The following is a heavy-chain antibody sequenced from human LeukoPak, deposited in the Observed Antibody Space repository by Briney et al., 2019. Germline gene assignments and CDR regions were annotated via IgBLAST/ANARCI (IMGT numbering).Heavy chain of an antibody. CDR1: GFTFSDHY. J-gene: IGHJ4*02. Sequence: PGGSLRLSCAASGFTFSDHYMDWVRQAPGKGLEGVGRTGIRANTYTTKYAASVKGRFTISRDDSKNSLYLQMNSLKTEDTAVYYCARVGSYCGGNCAIDYWGQGTLVTVSS. V-gene: IGHV3-72*01. CDR3: ARVGSYCGGNCAIDY. D-gene: IGHD2-21*02. CDR2: TGIRANTYTT.